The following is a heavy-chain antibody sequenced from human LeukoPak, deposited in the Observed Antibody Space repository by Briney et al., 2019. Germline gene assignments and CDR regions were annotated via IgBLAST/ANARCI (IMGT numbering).Heavy chain of an antibody. CDR3: ARRYCSSTSCYKNAFDI. J-gene: IGHJ3*02. CDR2: ISAYNGNT. CDR1: GYTFTSYG. Sequence: GASVKVSCKASGYTFTSYGISWVRQAPGQGLEWMGWISAYNGNTNYAQKLQGRVTMTTDTSTSTAYMELRSLRSDDTAVYYCARRYCSSTSCYKNAFDIWGQGTMVTVSS. D-gene: IGHD2-2*02. V-gene: IGHV1-18*01.